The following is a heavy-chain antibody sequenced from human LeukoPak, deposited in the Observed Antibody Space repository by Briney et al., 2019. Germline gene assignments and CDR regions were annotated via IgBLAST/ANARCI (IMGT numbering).Heavy chain of an antibody. CDR2: IYTSGST. J-gene: IGHJ4*02. CDR1: GGSISSGSYY. D-gene: IGHD3-3*01. CDR3: AREGPRRSDADY. Sequence: PSETLSLTCTGSGGSISSGSYYWSWIRQPAGKGLEWIGRIYTSGSTNYHPSLKSRVTISVDTSKNQFSLKLSSVTAADTAVYYCAREGPRRSDADYWGQGTLVTVSS. V-gene: IGHV4-61*02.